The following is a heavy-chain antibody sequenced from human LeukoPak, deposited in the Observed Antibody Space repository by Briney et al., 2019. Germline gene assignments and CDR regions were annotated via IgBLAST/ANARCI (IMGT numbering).Heavy chain of an antibody. CDR3: ARAAGPRIVPFY. J-gene: IGHJ4*02. CDR1: DGSLSGYY. CDR2: INHSGTT. D-gene: IGHD6-6*01. Sequence: SETLSPTCAVYDGSLSGYYWNWIRQPPGKGLEWIGEINHSGTTNYNPSLKSRVTISVDTSKNQFSLKLTSVTAADTAVYFCARAAGPRIVPFYWGQGTLVTVSS. V-gene: IGHV4-34*01.